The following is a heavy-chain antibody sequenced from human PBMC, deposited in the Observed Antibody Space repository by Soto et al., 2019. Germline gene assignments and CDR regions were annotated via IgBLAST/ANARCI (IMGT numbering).Heavy chain of an antibody. CDR2: ISGSSSYI. J-gene: IGHJ6*03. V-gene: IGHV3-21*01. Sequence: GGSLRLSCAASGFTFSTYSMNWVRQAPGKGLEWVSSISGSSSYIYYADSVKGRFTISRDNAKQSLYLQMNSLRAEDTDVYYCARDHGVSYASGSYSPDHYCYMDVWGKGTTVTVSS. CDR3: ARDHGVSYASGSYSPDHYCYMDV. CDR1: GFTFSTYS. D-gene: IGHD3-10*01.